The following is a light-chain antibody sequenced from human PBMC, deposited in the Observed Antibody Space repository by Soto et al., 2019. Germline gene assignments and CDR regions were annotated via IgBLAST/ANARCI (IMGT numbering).Light chain of an antibody. Sequence: QSVLTQPPSVSAAPGQTVTISCSGSSSNIGSNYVSWYQHLPGTAPKLLIYDNNNRPSGISDRFSFSKSGTSATLGITGLQTGDEADYYCGTWDSSLSAGVFGGGTKLTVL. CDR1: SSNIGSNY. J-gene: IGLJ3*02. CDR2: DNN. CDR3: GTWDSSLSAGV. V-gene: IGLV1-51*01.